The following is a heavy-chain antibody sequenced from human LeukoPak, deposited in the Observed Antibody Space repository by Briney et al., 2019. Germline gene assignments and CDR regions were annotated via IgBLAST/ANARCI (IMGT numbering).Heavy chain of an antibody. CDR2: INAGNGNT. Sequence: GASVKVSCKASGYTFTSYAMHWVRQAPGQRLEWMGWINAGNGNTKYSQKFQGRVTITRDTSASTAYMELSSLRSEDTAVYYCASGRIFCGGDCYNFDYWGQGTLVTVSS. D-gene: IGHD2-21*01. CDR1: GYTFTSYA. J-gene: IGHJ4*02. V-gene: IGHV1-3*01. CDR3: ASGRIFCGGDCYNFDY.